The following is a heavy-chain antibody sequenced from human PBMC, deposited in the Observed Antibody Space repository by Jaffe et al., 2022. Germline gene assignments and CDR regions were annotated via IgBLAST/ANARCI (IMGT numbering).Heavy chain of an antibody. D-gene: IGHD1-1*01. J-gene: IGHJ4*02. CDR1: GFTFGRNA. V-gene: IGHV3-23*01. Sequence: DVQLLESGGGLVQPGGSLRLSCAASGFTFGRNAMTWVRQAPGKGLEWVSVISGSGDITYFGDSVKGRFTVSRDNSKNTLYLQMNSLRAEDTAVYYCAKSFTSNWDANLDYWGRGTLVTVSS. CDR2: ISGSGDIT. CDR3: AKSFTSNWDANLDY.